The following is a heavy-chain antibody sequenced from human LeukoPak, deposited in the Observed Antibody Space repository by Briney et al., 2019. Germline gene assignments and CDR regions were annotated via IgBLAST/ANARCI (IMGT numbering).Heavy chain of an antibody. D-gene: IGHD3-10*01. CDR1: GGSIRRGGYS. V-gene: IGHV4-30-4*07. CDR3: ARESNYHGSGTGWFDP. Sequence: SETLSLTCAVSGGSIRRGGYSWSWIRQPPGKGLEWIGYFYYSGSTYYSPSLKSRVTISVDTSKNQLSLKLSSVTAADTAVYYCARESNYHGSGTGWFDPWGQGTLVTVSS. J-gene: IGHJ5*02. CDR2: FYYSGST.